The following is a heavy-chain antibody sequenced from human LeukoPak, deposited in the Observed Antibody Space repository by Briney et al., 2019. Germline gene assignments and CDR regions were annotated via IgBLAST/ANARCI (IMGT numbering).Heavy chain of an antibody. CDR1: GFTFSSYS. CDR2: ISSSSSYI. D-gene: IGHD6-13*01. V-gene: IGHV3-21*04. J-gene: IGHJ4*02. CDR3: ARDLGIAAAGIGAQNY. Sequence: GGSLRLSCAASGFTFSSYSMNWVRQAPGKGLEWVSSISSSSSYICYADAVKGRFTISRDNAKNSLYLQMNSLRAEDTAVYYGARDLGIAAAGIGAQNYWGQGTVVTVSS.